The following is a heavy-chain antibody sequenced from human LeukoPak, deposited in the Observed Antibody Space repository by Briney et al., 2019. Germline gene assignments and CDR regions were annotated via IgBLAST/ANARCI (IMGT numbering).Heavy chain of an antibody. J-gene: IGHJ4*02. D-gene: IGHD4-17*01. V-gene: IGHV3-23*01. Sequence: GGAVRLSCAASGFTFRSYAMSWVRQAPGKGLEGVSAITGSGGATYYADSVKGRFTISRDNSKNTLYLQMNSLRAEDTAVYYCAKDPGYGVFYYFDYWGQGTLVTVSS. CDR2: ITGSGGAT. CDR1: GFTFRSYA. CDR3: AKDPGYGVFYYFDY.